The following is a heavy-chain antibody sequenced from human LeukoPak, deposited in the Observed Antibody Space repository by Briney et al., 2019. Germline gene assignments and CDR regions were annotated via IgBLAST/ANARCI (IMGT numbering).Heavy chain of an antibody. CDR2: IKQDGSEK. Sequence: PGGSLRLSCAASGFTFSSYWISWVRQAPGKGLEWVANIKQDGSEKYYVDSVKGRFTISRDNAKNSLYLQMNSLRAEDTAVYYCARASHTGANVGVITTLVYWGQGTLVTVSS. J-gene: IGHJ4*02. CDR1: GFTFSSYW. CDR3: ARASHTGANVGVITTLVY. V-gene: IGHV3-7*01. D-gene: IGHD3-22*01.